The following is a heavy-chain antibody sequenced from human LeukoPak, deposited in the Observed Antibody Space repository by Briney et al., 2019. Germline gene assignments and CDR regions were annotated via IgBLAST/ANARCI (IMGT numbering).Heavy chain of an antibody. CDR1: GFTFSNAW. J-gene: IGHJ4*02. V-gene: IGHV3-15*01. D-gene: IGHD3-10*01. Sequence: GGSLRLSCAASGFTFSNAWMSWVRQAPGKGLEWVGRIKSKTDGGTTDYAAPVKGRFTISRDDSKNTLYLQMNSLKTEDTAVYYCTSSWGYYYGSGSDYWGQGTLVTVSS. CDR3: TSSWGYYYGSGSDY. CDR2: IKSKTDGGTT.